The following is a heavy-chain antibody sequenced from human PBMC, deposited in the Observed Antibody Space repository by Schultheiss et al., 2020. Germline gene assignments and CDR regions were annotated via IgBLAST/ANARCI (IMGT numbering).Heavy chain of an antibody. CDR2: ISGSGGST. V-gene: IGHV3-23*01. D-gene: IGHD7-27*01. CDR1: GFTFSSYG. CDR3: AKDLLGIADH. Sequence: GGSLRLSCAASGFTFSSYGMHWVRQAPGKGLEWVSAISGSGGSTYYGDSVKGRFTVSRDNSKNTMYLQMNSLRPDDTAVYYCAKDLLGIADHWGQGALVTVSA. J-gene: IGHJ4*02.